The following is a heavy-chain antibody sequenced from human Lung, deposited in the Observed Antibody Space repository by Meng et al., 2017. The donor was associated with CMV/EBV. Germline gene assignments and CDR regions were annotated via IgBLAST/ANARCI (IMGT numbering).Heavy chain of an antibody. J-gene: IGHJ6*02. CDR1: GGSITSYY. D-gene: IGHD3-22*01. CDR2: ISHSGTS. CDR3: ARGRDDDISLGYYYNRGFDV. Sequence: SETXSLXCTVSGGSITSYYWNWIRQPPGKKLEWIGDISHSGTSSYNPSLKSRVIITVDTSRNQFSLKLTSVAAADTAVYFCARGRDDDISLGYYYNRGFDVWXRGAXVTVSS. V-gene: IGHV4-59*01.